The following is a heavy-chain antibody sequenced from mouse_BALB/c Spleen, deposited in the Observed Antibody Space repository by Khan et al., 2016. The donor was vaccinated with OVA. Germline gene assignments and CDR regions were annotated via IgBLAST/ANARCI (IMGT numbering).Heavy chain of an antibody. Sequence: QLQLKQSGPEVVKPGASLKVSCKASRYTFTDYIIGWVKQSTRQGLEWIGDIFPGSDTPYYNEKFKDKATLTADISSNTAYMQLSSLTSADAAVYFCARGGYSAFSYWGQGTLVTVSA. D-gene: IGHD2-14*01. CDR3: ARGGYSAFSY. V-gene: IGHV1-77*01. CDR1: RYTFTDYI. J-gene: IGHJ3*01. CDR2: IFPGSDTP.